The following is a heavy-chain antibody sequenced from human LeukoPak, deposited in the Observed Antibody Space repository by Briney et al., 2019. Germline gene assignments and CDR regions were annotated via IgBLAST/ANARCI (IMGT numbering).Heavy chain of an antibody. J-gene: IGHJ4*02. V-gene: IGHV1-2*02. D-gene: IGHD2-2*01. CDR2: INPNSGGT. Sequence: ASVKVSCKASGYTFTGYYMHWVRQAPGQGLEWMGWINPNSGGTNYAQKFQGRVTMTRDTSISTAYMELSRLRSDDTAVYYCARAGYCSSTSCSGGDYWGQGTLVTVSS. CDR1: GYTFTGYY. CDR3: ARAGYCSSTSCSGGDY.